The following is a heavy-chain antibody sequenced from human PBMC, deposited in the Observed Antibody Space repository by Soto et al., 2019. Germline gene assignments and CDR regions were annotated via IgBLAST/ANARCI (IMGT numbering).Heavy chain of an antibody. J-gene: IGHJ4*02. CDR2: LSVYNGKT. D-gene: IGHD6-19*01. Sequence: QVQLVQSGAEVKKPGASVKVSCKTSGYPFTSYGINWVRQAPGQGPERMGWLSVYNGKTSYTQTLQGSVTMPTDTSTSTAYMVLRSLRSDDTAVYFCARDRLMAVTGLLHYWGQGTLVTVSS. CDR3: ARDRLMAVTGLLHY. V-gene: IGHV1-18*01. CDR1: GYPFTSYG.